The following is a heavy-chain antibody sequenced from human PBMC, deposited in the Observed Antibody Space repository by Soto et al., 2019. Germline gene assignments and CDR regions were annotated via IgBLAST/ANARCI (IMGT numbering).Heavy chain of an antibody. CDR1: GFTFSSYA. CDR3: ANLRDIVVLPAGILDY. Sequence: EVQLLESGGGLVQPGVSLRLTCAASGFTFSSYAISWIRLSPGKGLEWVSVISGGGHNTYYTPSVKGRFTISRDDFKNTLYLQMTSLRSEETAMYYCANLRDIVVLPAGILDYWGPGTLVTVSS. D-gene: IGHD2-2*01. CDR2: ISGGGHNT. J-gene: IGHJ4*02. V-gene: IGHV3-23*01.